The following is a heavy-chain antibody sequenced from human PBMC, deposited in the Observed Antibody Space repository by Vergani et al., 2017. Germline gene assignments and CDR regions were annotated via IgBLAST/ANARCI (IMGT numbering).Heavy chain of an antibody. CDR1: GYTFTSYD. CDR2: MNPNSGNT. D-gene: IGHD3-3*01. J-gene: IGHJ3*02. Sequence: QVQLVQSGAEVKKPGSSVKVSCKASGYTFTSYDINWVRQATGQGLEWMGWMNPNSGNTGYAQKFQGRVTITRNTSISTAYMELSSLRSEDTAVYYCARGFLRVFGVVIQKDAFDIWGQGTMVTVSS. CDR3: ARGFLRVFGVVIQKDAFDI. V-gene: IGHV1-8*03.